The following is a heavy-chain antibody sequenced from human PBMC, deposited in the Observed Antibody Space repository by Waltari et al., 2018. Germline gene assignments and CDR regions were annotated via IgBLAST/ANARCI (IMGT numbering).Heavy chain of an antibody. J-gene: IGHJ4*02. CDR3: TRAGYYRFDY. CDR1: GSTFSSYW. V-gene: IGHV3-74*01. D-gene: IGHD3-9*01. CDR2: INNDGTSK. Sequence: EVQLVESGGGLVQPGGSLRLSCVASGSTFSSYWMHWGRQGPGKWLVWVSRINNDGTSKSCADSVKGRFTISRDNAKNTLYLQMNSLRAEDTAVYYCTRAGYYRFDYWGQGTLATVSS.